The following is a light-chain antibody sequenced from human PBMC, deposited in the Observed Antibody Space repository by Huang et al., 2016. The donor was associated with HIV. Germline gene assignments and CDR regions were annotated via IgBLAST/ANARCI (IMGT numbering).Light chain of an antibody. CDR2: EAS. Sequence: DILMTQSPSFLSASVGDRVSITCRASQGISYYLAWYQQRPGKVPKLLISEASTLQSCVPSRFSGGGSGTDFRLIISSLQPEDVATYYCQKYNIAPYTFGQGTKL. J-gene: IGKJ2*01. CDR1: QGISYY. CDR3: QKYNIAPYT. V-gene: IGKV1-27*01.